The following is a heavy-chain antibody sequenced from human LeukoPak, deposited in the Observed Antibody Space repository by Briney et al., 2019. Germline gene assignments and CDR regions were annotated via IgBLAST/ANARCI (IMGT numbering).Heavy chain of an antibody. CDR2: ITPNNGGT. V-gene: IGHV1-2*02. D-gene: IGHD3-10*01. Sequence: ASVKVSCKTSGYIFTGYYMHWVRQAPGQGLEWMGWITPNNGGTNYAQNLQGRVTMTRDTSISTAYMELSRLRSDDTAVYYCARALRLLWFGELWGQGTLVTVSS. CDR1: GYIFTGYY. CDR3: ARALRLLWFGEL. J-gene: IGHJ4*02.